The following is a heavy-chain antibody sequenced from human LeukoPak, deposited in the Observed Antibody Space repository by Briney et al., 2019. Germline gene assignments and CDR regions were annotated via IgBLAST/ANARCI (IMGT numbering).Heavy chain of an antibody. V-gene: IGHV3-30*04. CDR3: ETKGAVVTGGAFDI. D-gene: IGHD4-23*01. Sequence: GGSLRLSCAASGFTFSSYAMHWVRQAPGKGLEWVAVISYDGSNKYYADSVKGRFTISRDNSKNTLYLQMNSLRAEDTAVYYCETKGAVVTGGAFDIWGQGTMVTVSS. J-gene: IGHJ3*02. CDR1: GFTFSSYA. CDR2: ISYDGSNK.